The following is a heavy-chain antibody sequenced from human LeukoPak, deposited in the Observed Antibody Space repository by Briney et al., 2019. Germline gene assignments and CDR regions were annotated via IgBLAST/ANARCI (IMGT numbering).Heavy chain of an antibody. CDR1: GGSVSSNIYY. J-gene: IGHJ4*02. Sequence: SETLSLTCTVSGGSVSSNIYYWNWIRQPPGKGLEWIGYIYYSGSTNYNPSLKSRVTISVDASKNQFSLKLTSLTAADTAVYYCAREDSSGYLGYWGQGTLVTVSS. V-gene: IGHV4-61*01. CDR2: IYYSGST. CDR3: AREDSSGYLGY. D-gene: IGHD3-22*01.